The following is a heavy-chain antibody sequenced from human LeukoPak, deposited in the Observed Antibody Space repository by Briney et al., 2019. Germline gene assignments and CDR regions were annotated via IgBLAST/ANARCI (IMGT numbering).Heavy chain of an antibody. V-gene: IGHV3-23*01. Sequence: PGGSLRLSCAASGFTFSSYAMSWVRQAPGKGLEWVSAISGSGGSTYYADSVKGRFTISRDNPKNTLYLQMNSLRAEDTAVYYCAKVSSYYYDSSGLFDYWGQGTLVTVSS. CDR2: ISGSGGST. CDR1: GFTFSSYA. CDR3: AKVSSYYYDSSGLFDY. D-gene: IGHD3-22*01. J-gene: IGHJ4*02.